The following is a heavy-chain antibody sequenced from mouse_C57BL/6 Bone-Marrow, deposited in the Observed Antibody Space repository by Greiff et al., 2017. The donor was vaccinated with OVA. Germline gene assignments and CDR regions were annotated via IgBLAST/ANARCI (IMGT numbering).Heavy chain of an antibody. CDR2: IYPRSGNT. D-gene: IGHD1-2*01. CDR1: GYTFTSYG. V-gene: IGHV1-81*01. J-gene: IGHJ3*01. CDR3: ARSGIIFAY. Sequence: QVQLQQSGAELARPGASVKLSCKASGYTFTSYGISWVKQRPGQGLEWIGEIYPRSGNTYYNEKFKGKATLTADKSSSTAYMELRSLTSEDSAVYFCARSGIIFAYWGQGTLVTVSA.